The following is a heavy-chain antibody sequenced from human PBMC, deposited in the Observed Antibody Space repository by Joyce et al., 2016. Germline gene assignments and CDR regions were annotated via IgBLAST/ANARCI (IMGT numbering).Heavy chain of an antibody. D-gene: IGHD3-3*01. CDR2: IYWSDDR. CDR1: GFSLDSSGVG. Sequence: QITLKESGPTLVKPTQTLTLTCTFSGFSLDSSGVGVAWIRQPPGKALEWLAIIYWSDDRRYSPSLESRLTITKDTSRNRVVLTMTNMDPEDTATYYCAHTGDFWNDLAFDYWGQGALVTVSS. CDR3: AHTGDFWNDLAFDY. J-gene: IGHJ4*02. V-gene: IGHV2-5*01.